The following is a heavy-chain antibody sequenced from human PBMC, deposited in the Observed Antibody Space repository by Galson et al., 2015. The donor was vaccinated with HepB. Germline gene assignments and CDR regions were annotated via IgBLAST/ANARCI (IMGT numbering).Heavy chain of an antibody. V-gene: IGHV3-21*04. CDR2: ISSSSSYI. J-gene: IGHJ4*02. CDR3: AKDDGYCSSTSCYVDY. Sequence: SLRLSCAASGFTFSSYSMNWVRQAPGKGLEWVSSISSSSSYIYYADSVKGRFTISRDNAKNSLYLQMNSLRAEDTAVYYCAKDDGYCSSTSCYVDYWGQGTLVTVSS. CDR1: GFTFSSYS. D-gene: IGHD2-2*01.